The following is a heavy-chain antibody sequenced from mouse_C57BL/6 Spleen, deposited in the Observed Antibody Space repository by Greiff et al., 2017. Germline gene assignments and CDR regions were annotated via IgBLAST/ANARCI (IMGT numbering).Heavy chain of an antibody. Sequence: QVHVKQPGAELVMPGASVKLSCKASGYTFTSYWMHWVKQRPGQGLEWIGEIDPSDSYTNYNQKVKGKSTLTVDKSSSTAYMQLSSLTSEDSAVYYCASYSNYLFDYWGQGTTLTVSS. CDR3: ASYSNYLFDY. CDR2: IDPSDSYT. V-gene: IGHV1-69*01. CDR1: GYTFTSYW. J-gene: IGHJ2*01. D-gene: IGHD2-5*01.